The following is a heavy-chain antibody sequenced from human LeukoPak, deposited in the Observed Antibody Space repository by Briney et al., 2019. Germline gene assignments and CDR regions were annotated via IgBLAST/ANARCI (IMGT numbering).Heavy chain of an antibody. CDR1: GYTFTGYY. CDR2: INPNSGGT. CDR3: AREYRSLATEDYCYYMDV. V-gene: IGHV1-2*02. D-gene: IGHD5-12*01. J-gene: IGHJ6*03. Sequence: ASVKVSCKASGYTFTGYYMHWVRQAPGQGLEWMGWINPNSGGTNYAQKFQGRVTMTRDTSISTAYMELSRLRSDDTAVYYCAREYRSLATEDYCYYMDVWGKGTTVTVSS.